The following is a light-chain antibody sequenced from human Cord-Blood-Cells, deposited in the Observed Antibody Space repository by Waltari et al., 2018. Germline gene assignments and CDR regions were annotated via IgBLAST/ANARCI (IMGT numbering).Light chain of an antibody. J-gene: IGLJ3*02. Sequence: QSALTQPRSVSGSPGQSVTISCTGTSSDVGGYNYVSWYQQHPGKAPKLMIYDVSKRPSGVPDRFSGSKSGNTASLTISGLQAEDVADYYCCSYAGSYTWTFGQGTK. V-gene: IGLV2-11*01. CDR3: CSYAGSYTWT. CDR1: SSDVGGYNY. CDR2: DVS.